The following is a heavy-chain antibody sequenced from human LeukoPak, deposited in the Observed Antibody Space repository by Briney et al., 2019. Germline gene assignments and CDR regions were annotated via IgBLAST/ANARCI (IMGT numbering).Heavy chain of an antibody. D-gene: IGHD4-11*01. Sequence: SETLSLTCTVSGGSINSGDYYWSWIRQPAGKGLEWIGRIYISGSTNCNPSLKSRVTISVDTSKNQFSLKLSSVTAADTAVYYCARTTSALTTPYYMDVWGKGTTVTVSS. V-gene: IGHV4-61*02. CDR3: ARTTSALTTPYYMDV. J-gene: IGHJ6*03. CDR2: IYISGST. CDR1: GGSINSGDYY.